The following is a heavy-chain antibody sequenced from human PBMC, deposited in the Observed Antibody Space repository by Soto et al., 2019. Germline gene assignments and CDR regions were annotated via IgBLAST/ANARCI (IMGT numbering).Heavy chain of an antibody. V-gene: IGHV4-34*01. D-gene: IGHD6-13*01. CDR3: ARPLLAAAGIRGWFDP. J-gene: IGHJ5*02. CDR1: GGSFSGYY. Sequence: SETLSLTCAVYGGSFSGYYWSWIRQPPGKGLEWIGEINHSGSTNYNPSLKSRVTISVDTSKNQFSLKLSSVTAADTAVYYCARPLLAAAGIRGWFDPWGQGTLVTVAS. CDR2: INHSGST.